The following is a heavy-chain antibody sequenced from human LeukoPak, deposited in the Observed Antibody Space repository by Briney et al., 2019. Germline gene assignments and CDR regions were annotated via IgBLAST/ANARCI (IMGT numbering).Heavy chain of an antibody. V-gene: IGHV3-23*01. D-gene: IGHD5-24*01. Sequence: GGSLRLSCAVSGFTFSNYAMSWVRQAPGKGLEWVSALSIGGVNTYYADSVKGRFTISRDNSKNTLYLQMNNLRAEDTAVYYCARTNNYAFDIWGLGTMVTVSS. CDR2: LSIGGVNT. J-gene: IGHJ3*02. CDR1: GFTFSNYA. CDR3: ARTNNYAFDI.